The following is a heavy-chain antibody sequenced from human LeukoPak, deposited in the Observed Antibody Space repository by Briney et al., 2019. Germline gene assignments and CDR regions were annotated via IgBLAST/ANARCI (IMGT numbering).Heavy chain of an antibody. D-gene: IGHD3-9*01. CDR3: ARMEPYFDWFDY. J-gene: IGHJ4*02. CDR2: INHSGST. Sequence: LRLSCAASGFTFSSYEMNWVRQPPGKGLEWIGEINHSGSTNYNPSLKSRVTISVDTSKNQFSLKLSSVTAADTAVYYCARMEPYFDWFDYWGQGTLVTVSS. V-gene: IGHV4-34*01. CDR1: GFTFSSYE.